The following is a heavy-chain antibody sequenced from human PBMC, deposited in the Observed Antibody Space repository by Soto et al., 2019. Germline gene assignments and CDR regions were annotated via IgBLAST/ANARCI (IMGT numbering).Heavy chain of an antibody. V-gene: IGHV1-3*05. Sequence: QVQLVQSGAEEKKPGASVKVSCKASGYTFTSYAMHWVRQAPGQRLEWMGWINAGNGNTKYSQKFQGRVTITRDTSAITAYLALSSLRSEDTAVYYCARAPGGSRSFVDYWGQGTLVTVSS. CDR3: ARAPGGSRSFVDY. CDR2: INAGNGNT. D-gene: IGHD2-15*01. CDR1: GYTFTSYA. J-gene: IGHJ4*02.